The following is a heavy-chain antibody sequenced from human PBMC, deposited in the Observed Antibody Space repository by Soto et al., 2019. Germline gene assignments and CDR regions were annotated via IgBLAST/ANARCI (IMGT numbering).Heavy chain of an antibody. CDR3: ARGVAARGFDL. Sequence: SQTRSLTWAISGDSVSSNTAAWNWIRSSPSRGLEWLGRTYYRSNWRHDYAVSVKSRITVNPDTSKNHFSLQLNSVTPDDTAVYYCARGVAARGFDLCGQGTLITFCS. D-gene: IGHD2-21*02. CDR1: GDSVSSNTAA. V-gene: IGHV6-1*01. J-gene: IGHJ4*02. CDR2: TYYRSNWRH.